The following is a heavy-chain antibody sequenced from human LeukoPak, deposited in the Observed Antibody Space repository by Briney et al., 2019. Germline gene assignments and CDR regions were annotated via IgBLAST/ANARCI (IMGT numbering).Heavy chain of an antibody. J-gene: IGHJ4*02. V-gene: IGHV5-51*01. CDR1: GYSFTSYW. Sequence: GESLKISCKGSGYSFTSYWIGWVRQMPGKGLEWMGIIYPGDSDTGYSPSFQGQVTISADKSISTAYLQWSSLKASDTAMYYCARFGYYDYVWGRTNYFDYWGQGTLVTVSS. CDR3: ARFGYYDYVWGRTNYFDY. D-gene: IGHD3-16*01. CDR2: IYPGDSDT.